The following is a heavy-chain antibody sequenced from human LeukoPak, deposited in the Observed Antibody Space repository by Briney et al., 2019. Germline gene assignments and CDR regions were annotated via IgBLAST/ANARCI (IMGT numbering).Heavy chain of an antibody. V-gene: IGHV1-2*02. Sequence: ASVKVSCKASGYTFTGYYMHWVRQAPGQGLEWMGWINPNSGGTNYAQKFQGRVTMTRDTSTSTVYMELSSLRSEDTAVYYCARDQSGVITLYYFDYWGQGTLVTVSS. CDR2: INPNSGGT. J-gene: IGHJ4*02. CDR3: ARDQSGVITLYYFDY. D-gene: IGHD3-22*01. CDR1: GYTFTGYY.